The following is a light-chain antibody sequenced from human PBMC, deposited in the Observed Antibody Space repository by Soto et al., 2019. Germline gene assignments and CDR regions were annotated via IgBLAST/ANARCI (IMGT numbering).Light chain of an antibody. V-gene: IGLV1-40*01. CDR2: GNS. CDR3: QSYDSSRSARV. J-gene: IGLJ2*01. Sequence: QSVLTQPPSVSGAPGQRVTISCTGSSSNIGAGYDVHWYQQLPGTAPKFLIYGNSNRPSGVPDRFSGSKSGTSASLAITGLQAEDEADYYCQSYDSSRSARVFGGGTKLTVL. CDR1: SSNIGAGYD.